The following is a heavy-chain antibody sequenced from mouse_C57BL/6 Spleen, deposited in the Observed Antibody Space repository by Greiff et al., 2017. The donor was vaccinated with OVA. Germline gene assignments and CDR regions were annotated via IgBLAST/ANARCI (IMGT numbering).Heavy chain of an antibody. Sequence: QVQLQQPGAELVKPGASVKLSCKASGYTFTSYWMHWVKQRPGQGLEWIGMIHPNSGSTNYNEKFKSKATLTVDKSSSTAYMQLSSLTSEDSAVYYCARSSYYDYLFAYWGQGTLVTVSA. CDR1: GYTFTSYW. J-gene: IGHJ3*01. CDR3: ARSSYYDYLFAY. D-gene: IGHD2-4*01. V-gene: IGHV1-64*01. CDR2: IHPNSGST.